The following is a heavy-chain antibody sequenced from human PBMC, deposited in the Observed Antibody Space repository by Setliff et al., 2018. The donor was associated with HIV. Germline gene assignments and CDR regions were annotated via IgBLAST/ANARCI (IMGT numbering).Heavy chain of an antibody. CDR3: ATRGDLLGRRASTVTVYYYYLDV. J-gene: IGHJ6*03. V-gene: IGHV1-69*10. Sequence: SVKVSCKASGGSFSSYAISWVRQAPGQGLEWMGAIVPILGIANSAQKFQGRVTITTDESTSTAFMELSGLTSEDTAVYYCATRGDLLGRRASTVTVYYYYLDVWGNGTTVTVSS. D-gene: IGHD4-17*01. CDR2: IVPILGIA. CDR1: GGSFSSYA.